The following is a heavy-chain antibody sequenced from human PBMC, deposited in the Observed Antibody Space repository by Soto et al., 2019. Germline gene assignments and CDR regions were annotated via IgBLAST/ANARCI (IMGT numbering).Heavy chain of an antibody. CDR1: GYTLTELS. V-gene: IGHV1-24*01. Sequence: ASVKVSCKVSGYTLTELSMHWVRQAPGKGLEWMGGFDPEDGETIYAQKFQGRVTMTEDTSTDTAYMELSSLRSEDTAVYYCATQYYYDSSGYYYQGEPPNTDVWRHGTTVTVSS. D-gene: IGHD3-22*01. J-gene: IGHJ6*02. CDR3: ATQYYYDSSGYYYQGEPPNTDV. CDR2: FDPEDGET.